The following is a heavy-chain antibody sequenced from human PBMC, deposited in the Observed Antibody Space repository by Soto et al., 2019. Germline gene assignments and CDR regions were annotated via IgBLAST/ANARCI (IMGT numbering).Heavy chain of an antibody. J-gene: IGHJ6*02. CDR1: GFSLSNARMG. Sequence: PTLVNPTETLTLTCTVSGFSLSNARMGVSWIRQPPGKALEWLAHIFSNDEKSYSTSLKSRLTISKDTSKSQVVLTMTNMDPVDTATYYCARGRGGYSNYYYYGMDVWGQGTTVTVSS. CDR2: IFSNDEK. CDR3: ARGRGGYSNYYYYGMDV. D-gene: IGHD4-4*01. V-gene: IGHV2-26*01.